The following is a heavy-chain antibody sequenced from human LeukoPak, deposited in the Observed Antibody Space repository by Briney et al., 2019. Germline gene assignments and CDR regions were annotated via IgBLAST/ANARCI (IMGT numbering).Heavy chain of an antibody. D-gene: IGHD1-26*01. J-gene: IGHJ4*02. CDR3: ASSGSYRFDY. CDR1: GFTFISYS. V-gene: IGHV3-48*02. CDR2: ITASGTAM. Sequence: GGSLRLSCAASGFTFISYSMNWVRQAPGKGREWVSHITASGTAMFYADSVKGRFTISRDNAKNSLYLQMNSLRDEDTAVYYCASSGSYRFDYWGQGTLVTVSS.